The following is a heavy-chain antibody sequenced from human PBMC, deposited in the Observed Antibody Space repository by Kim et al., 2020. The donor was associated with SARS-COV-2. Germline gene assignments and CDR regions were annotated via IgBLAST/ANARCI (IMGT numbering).Heavy chain of an antibody. D-gene: IGHD6-13*01. CDR1: GGSISSTTDS. CDR3: ARHLRGSSWFDS. Sequence: SETLSLTCTISGGSISSTTDSWNWFRQPPGDELEWIGGIDSSGTTYYNPSLKGRLTLSAETSKNQFSVKLTSVIAADTAVFYCARHLRGSSWFDSWGQGT. J-gene: IGHJ5*01. CDR2: IDSSGTT. V-gene: IGHV4-39*01.